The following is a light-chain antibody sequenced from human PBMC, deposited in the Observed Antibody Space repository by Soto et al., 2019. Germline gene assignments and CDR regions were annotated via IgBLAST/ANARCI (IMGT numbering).Light chain of an antibody. J-gene: IGLJ2*01. Sequence: NIMLTQPHSVSESPGKTVTISCTRSSGSIASNYVQWYQQRPGSAPTTVIYEDNQRPSGVPDRFSGSIDSSSNSASLTISGLKTEDEADYYCQSYDSSSHVVFGGGTKLTVL. V-gene: IGLV6-57*04. CDR3: QSYDSSSHVV. CDR1: SGSIASNY. CDR2: EDN.